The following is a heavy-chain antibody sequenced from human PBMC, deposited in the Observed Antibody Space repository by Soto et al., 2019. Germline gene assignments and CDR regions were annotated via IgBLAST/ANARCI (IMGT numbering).Heavy chain of an antibody. J-gene: IGHJ4*02. V-gene: IGHV4-38-2*01. CDR2: IYHSGST. CDR3: AGYHYVWGLAY. CDR1: GYSISSGYY. Sequence: PSETLSLTCAVSGYSISSGYYWGWIRQPPGKGLEWIGSIYHSGSTYYNPSLKSRVTISVDTSKNQFSLKLSSVTAADTAVYYCAGYHYVWGLAYWGQGTLVTVSS. D-gene: IGHD3-16*01.